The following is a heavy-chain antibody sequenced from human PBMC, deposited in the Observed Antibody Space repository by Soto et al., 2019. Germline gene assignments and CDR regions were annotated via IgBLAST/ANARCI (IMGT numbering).Heavy chain of an antibody. Sequence: KESGPTVVKPTQTLTLTCTFSGFSLSTIGVAVGWIRQPPGKALEWLALIYWDDDTRYSPSLKSRLTITKDTSKNQAVLTMTNMDPVDTATYYCAHRDYGILDYWGQGTLVTVSS. CDR3: AHRDYGILDY. V-gene: IGHV2-5*02. CDR1: GFSLSTIGVA. J-gene: IGHJ4*02. D-gene: IGHD3-10*01. CDR2: IYWDDDT.